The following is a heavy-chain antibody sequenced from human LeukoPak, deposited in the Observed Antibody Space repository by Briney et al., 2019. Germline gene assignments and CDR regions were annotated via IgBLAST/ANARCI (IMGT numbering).Heavy chain of an antibody. Sequence: GGSLRLSCAASGFTFSSYAMHWVRQAPGKGLEWVAVISYDGSNKYYADSVKGRFTISRDNSKNTLYLQMNSLRAEDTAVYYCARGGVASAWLADQFDYWGQGTLVTVS. CDR3: ARGGVASAWLADQFDY. CDR2: ISYDGSNK. CDR1: GFTFSSYA. D-gene: IGHD6-19*01. V-gene: IGHV3-30-3*01. J-gene: IGHJ4*02.